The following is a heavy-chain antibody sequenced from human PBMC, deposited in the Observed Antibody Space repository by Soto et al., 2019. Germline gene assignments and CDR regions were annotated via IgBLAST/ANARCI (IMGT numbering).Heavy chain of an antibody. D-gene: IGHD6-19*01. V-gene: IGHV4-30-4*01. Sequence: SSETLSLTCTVSGGSISSGDYYWSWIRQPPGKGLEWIGYIYYSGSTYYNPSLKSRVTISVDTSKNQFSLKLSSVTAADTAVYYCAGGRFGDCAVAGTVNYVDYCVQGTLATVSS. J-gene: IGHJ4*02. CDR3: AGGRFGDCAVAGTVNYVDY. CDR1: GGSISSGDYY. CDR2: IYYSGST.